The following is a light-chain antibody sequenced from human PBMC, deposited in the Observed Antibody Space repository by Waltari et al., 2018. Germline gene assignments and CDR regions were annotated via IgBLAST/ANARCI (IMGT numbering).Light chain of an antibody. V-gene: IGLV2-14*01. CDR1: SSDLGGYSF. CDR2: DVS. J-gene: IGLJ1*01. Sequence: QSALTQPASVSGSPGQSITISCTRSSSDLGGYSFVSWYQQHPGKAPKLMIYDVSHRPSCVSTRFSGSKSGNTASLTISGLQPEDEADYYCSSYTSIIPPFLFGTGTKVTVL. CDR3: SSYTSIIPPFL.